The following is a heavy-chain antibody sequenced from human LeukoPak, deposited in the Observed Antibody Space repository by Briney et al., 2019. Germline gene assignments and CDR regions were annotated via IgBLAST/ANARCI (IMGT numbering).Heavy chain of an antibody. CDR2: IVTSGSLK. CDR3: ARVPTYYYDSSGYYSDAFDI. J-gene: IGHJ3*02. D-gene: IGHD3-22*01. Sequence: PGGSLRLSCAASGFPFSSYSMNWVRQAPGKGLEWISYIVTSGSLKKYADSVKGRFTISRDNAKNSLYLQMNSLRAEDTAVYYCARVPTYYYDSSGYYSDAFDIWGQGIMVTVSS. CDR1: GFPFSSYS. V-gene: IGHV3-48*04.